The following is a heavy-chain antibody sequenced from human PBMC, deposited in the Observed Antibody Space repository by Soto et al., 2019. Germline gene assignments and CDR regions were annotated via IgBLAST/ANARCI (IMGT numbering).Heavy chain of an antibody. D-gene: IGHD3-16*02. V-gene: IGHV1-3*01. Sequence: ASVKVSCKASGYTFTTYAMHWVRQAPGQRFEWMGWIKPNNGNTKYSQKFQGRLTITIDTSANTMYMELSSLTSEDTAMYYCTRSAISPYGGLIGPFDYWGQGNLVTVSS. CDR2: IKPNNGNT. CDR1: GYTFTTYA. CDR3: TRSAISPYGGLIGPFDY. J-gene: IGHJ4*02.